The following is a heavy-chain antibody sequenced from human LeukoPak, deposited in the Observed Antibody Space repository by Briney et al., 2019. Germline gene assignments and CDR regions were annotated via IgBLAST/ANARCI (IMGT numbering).Heavy chain of an antibody. CDR2: IYSGGST. CDR3: ARERSEFGELSPDY. D-gene: IGHD3-10*01. J-gene: IGHJ4*02. CDR1: GFTVSSNY. V-gene: IGHV3-66*02. Sequence: GGSLRLSCAASGFTVSSNYMSWVRQAPGKGLEWVSVIYSGGSTYYADSVKGRFTISRDNSKNTLYLQMNSLRAEDTAVYYCARERSEFGELSPDYWGQGTLVTVSS.